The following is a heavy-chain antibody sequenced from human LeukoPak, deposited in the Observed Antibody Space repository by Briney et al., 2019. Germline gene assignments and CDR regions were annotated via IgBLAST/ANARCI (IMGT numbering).Heavy chain of an antibody. CDR3: ASSRYDILTGYYTPIDY. CDR1: GGSISSGSYY. D-gene: IGHD3-9*01. J-gene: IGHJ4*02. CDR2: IYTSGST. V-gene: IGHV4-61*02. Sequence: SETLSLTCTVSGGSISSGSYYWSWIRQPAWKGLEWIGRIYTSGSTNYNPSLKSRVTISVDTSKNQFSLKLSSVTAADTAVYYCASSRYDILTGYYTPIDYWGQGTLVTVSS.